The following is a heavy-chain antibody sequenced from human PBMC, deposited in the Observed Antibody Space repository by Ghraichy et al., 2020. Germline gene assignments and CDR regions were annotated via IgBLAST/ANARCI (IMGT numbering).Heavy chain of an antibody. Sequence: GSLRLSCAASGFTFSSSSMTWVRQSPGKGLEWVSSISGSNTYIYYAVSVKGRFTISRDNAQNSLFLQMRSLTAADTAVYYCARDDGYSSGWGQGTLVTVSS. CDR3: ARDDGYSSG. CDR2: ISGSNTYI. V-gene: IGHV3-21*01. J-gene: IGHJ4*02. D-gene: IGHD6-19*01. CDR1: GFTFSSSS.